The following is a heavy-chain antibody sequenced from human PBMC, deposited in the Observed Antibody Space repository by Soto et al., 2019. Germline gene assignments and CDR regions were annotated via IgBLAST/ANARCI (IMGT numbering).Heavy chain of an antibody. V-gene: IGHV4-30-4*01. CDR1: VGSIISGNYY. CDR2: IFYSGSA. CDR3: ARPLQLAVSGFDP. D-gene: IGHD3-3*02. J-gene: IGHJ5*02. Sequence: SETLSLTCTFSVGSIISGNYYWSWIRRPPGKGLEWIGYIFYSGSAYYNPSPKSRITISVDTSKNQISLRLSSVTAADTAVYYCARPLQLAVSGFDPWGQGTLVTVSS.